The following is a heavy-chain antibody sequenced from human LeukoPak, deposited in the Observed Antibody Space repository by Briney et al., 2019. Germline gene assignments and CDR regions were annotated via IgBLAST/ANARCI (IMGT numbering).Heavy chain of an antibody. Sequence: PGGSPRLSCAASGFSFNTYWMSWVRQAPGKGLEWVANIKQDGSEKHYVDSVKGRFTISRDNAKNSLDLQMNSLRAEDTAVYYCVRIVTGGYSYVDCWGQGTLVTVSS. CDR1: GFSFNTYW. CDR3: VRIVTGGYSYVDC. D-gene: IGHD5-18*01. CDR2: IKQDGSEK. V-gene: IGHV3-7*01. J-gene: IGHJ4*02.